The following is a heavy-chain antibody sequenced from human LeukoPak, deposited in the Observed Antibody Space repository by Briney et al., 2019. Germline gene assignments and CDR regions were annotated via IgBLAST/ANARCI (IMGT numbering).Heavy chain of an antibody. CDR1: GGTFSSYA. Sequence: SVKVSCKASGGTFSSYAISWVRQAPGQGLEWMGGIIPIFGTANYAQNFQGRVTITADASTSTAYLELSSLRSEDTAMFYCATTAMEAFYYRMDVWGQGTTVTVSS. J-gene: IGHJ6*02. D-gene: IGHD5-18*01. CDR2: IIPIFGTA. V-gene: IGHV1-69*13. CDR3: ATTAMEAFYYRMDV.